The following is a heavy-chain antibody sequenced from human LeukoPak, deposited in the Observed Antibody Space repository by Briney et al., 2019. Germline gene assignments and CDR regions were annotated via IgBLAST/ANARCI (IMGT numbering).Heavy chain of an antibody. CDR1: GFTFDDYG. CDR2: INWNGGST. J-gene: IGHJ4*02. Sequence: GGSLRLSCAASGFTFDDYGISWVRQAPGKGLEWVSGINWNGGSTGYADSVKGRFTISRDNAKNSLYLQMNSLRAEDTALYHCARVAAAAGLYYFDYWGQGTLVTVSS. CDR3: ARVAAAAGLYYFDY. D-gene: IGHD6-13*01. V-gene: IGHV3-20*01.